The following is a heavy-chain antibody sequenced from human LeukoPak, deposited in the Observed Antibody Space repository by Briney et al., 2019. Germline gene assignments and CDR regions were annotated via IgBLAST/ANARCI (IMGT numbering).Heavy chain of an antibody. V-gene: IGHV3-7*01. CDR1: GFTFSSYW. D-gene: IGHD6-19*01. CDR2: IKQDGSEK. J-gene: IGHJ4*02. Sequence: GGSLRLSCAASGFTFSSYWMSWVRQAPGKGLDWVANIKQDGSEKYYVDSVKGRFTISRDNAKNSLYLQMNSLRAEDTAVYYCARARKPSGWYWGHFDYWGQGTLVTVSS. CDR3: ARARKPSGWYWGHFDY.